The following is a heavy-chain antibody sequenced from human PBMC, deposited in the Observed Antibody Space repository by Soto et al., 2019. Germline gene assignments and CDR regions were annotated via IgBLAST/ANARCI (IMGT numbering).Heavy chain of an antibody. CDR1: GFTFSDYY. CDR2: ISSSGSTI. D-gene: IGHD3-10*01. V-gene: IGHV3-11*01. J-gene: IGHJ4*02. CDR3: ARDIGGLWFGELSNYYHF. Sequence: GGSLRLSCAASGFTFSDYYMSWIRQAPGKGLEWVSYISSSGSTIYYADSVKGRFTISRDNAKNSLYLQMDSLRAEDTAVYYCARDIGGLWFGELSNYYHFPGPGTLVTGSS.